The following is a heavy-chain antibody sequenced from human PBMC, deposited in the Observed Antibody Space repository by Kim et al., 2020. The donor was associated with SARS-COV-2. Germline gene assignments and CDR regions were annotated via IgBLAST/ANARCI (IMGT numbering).Heavy chain of an antibody. V-gene: IGHV3-9*01. CDR1: GFTFDDYA. D-gene: IGHD6-13*01. CDR2: ISWNSGSI. CDR3: AKHADIAAAPIWGAFDY. Sequence: GGSLRLSCAASGFTFDDYAMHWVRQAPGKGLEWVSGISWNSGSIGYADSVKGRFTISRDNAKNSLYLQMNSLRAEDTALYYCAKHADIAAAPIWGAFDY. J-gene: IGHJ4*01.